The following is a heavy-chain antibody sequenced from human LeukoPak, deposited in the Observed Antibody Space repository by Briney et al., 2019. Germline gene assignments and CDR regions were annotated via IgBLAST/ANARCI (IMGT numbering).Heavy chain of an antibody. J-gene: IGHJ4*02. V-gene: IGHV3-30*04. CDR3: AITGYASPNFDH. D-gene: IGHD5-12*01. Sequence: GGSLRLSCAASGFTFSTYAMHWVRQAPGKGLEWVAVISYDGGDKYHADSVKGRFTISRDNSKNTLYLQMNSLRAADTALYYCAITGYASPNFDHWGQGTLVTVSS. CDR2: ISYDGGDK. CDR1: GFTFSTYA.